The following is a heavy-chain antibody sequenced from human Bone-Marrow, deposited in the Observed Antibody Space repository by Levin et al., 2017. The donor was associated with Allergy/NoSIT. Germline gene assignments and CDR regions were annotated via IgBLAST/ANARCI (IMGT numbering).Heavy chain of an antibody. CDR2: IYSGGGT. CDR3: AIKSDQLLKKMGDV. Sequence: GGSLRLSCAASGFTVSNNFMSWVRQAPGKGLECVSIIYSGGGTDYADSVKGRFTISRDNSKNTLFLQMNSLRAEDSGVYYCAIKSDQLLKKMGDVWGQGTTVIVSS. V-gene: IGHV3-53*01. D-gene: IGHD2-2*01. J-gene: IGHJ6*02. CDR1: GFTVSNNF.